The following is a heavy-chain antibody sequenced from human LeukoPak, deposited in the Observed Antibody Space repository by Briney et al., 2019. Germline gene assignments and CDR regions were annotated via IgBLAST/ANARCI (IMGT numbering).Heavy chain of an antibody. CDR3: ARAKPYDFWGGYARGFDY. CDR1: GGSISSGGYY. V-gene: IGHV4-31*03. CDR2: IYYSGST. D-gene: IGHD3-3*01. Sequence: SETLSLTCTVSGGSISSGGYYWSWIRQHPGKGLEWIGYIYYSGSTYYNPSLKSRVTISVDTSKNQFSLKLSSVTAADTAVYYCARAKPYDFWGGYARGFDYWGQGTLVTVSS. J-gene: IGHJ4*02.